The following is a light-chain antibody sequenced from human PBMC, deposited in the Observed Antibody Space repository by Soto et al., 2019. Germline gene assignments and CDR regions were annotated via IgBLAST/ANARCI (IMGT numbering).Light chain of an antibody. CDR2: EVS. CDR1: SSDVGSYNR. J-gene: IGLJ1*01. Sequence: QSALTQPPSVSWSPGQSVTISCTGTSSDVGSYNRVSWYQQPPGTAPKLMIYEVSNRPSGVPDRFSGSKSGNTASLTISGLQAEDEADYYCCSHTSSSSYVFGTGTKVTVL. CDR3: CSHTSSSSYV. V-gene: IGLV2-18*02.